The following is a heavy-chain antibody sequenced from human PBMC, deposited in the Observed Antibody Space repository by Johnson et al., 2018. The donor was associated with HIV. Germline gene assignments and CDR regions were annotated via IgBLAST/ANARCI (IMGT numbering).Heavy chain of an antibody. CDR1: GMTVSSYY. CDR2: IFSGGDT. V-gene: IGHV3-66*01. Sequence: VQLVESGGGLVQPVGSLRLSCGASGMTVSSYYMSWVRQAPGKGLEWVSVIFSGGDTYYGDSVRGRFSISRDNSKNTPYLQMKSLRADDTAVYYCARACRDGYTCDVFDIWGQGTMVTVSS. D-gene: IGHD5-24*01. J-gene: IGHJ3*02. CDR3: ARACRDGYTCDVFDI.